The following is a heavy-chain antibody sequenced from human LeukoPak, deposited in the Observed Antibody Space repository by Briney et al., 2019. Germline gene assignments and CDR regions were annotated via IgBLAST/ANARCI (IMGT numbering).Heavy chain of an antibody. D-gene: IGHD3-9*01. V-gene: IGHV3-21*01. CDR2: ISGTSSYI. CDR3: ARVGVGRYFE. CDR1: GFTFSNYN. J-gene: IGHJ4*02. Sequence: GGSLRLSCAASGFTFSNYNMHWVRQAPGKGLEWVSSISGTSSYIYYADSVNGRFTISRDNAKKSLYLQMNSLRAEDTAVYYCARVGVGRYFEWGQGTLVIVSS.